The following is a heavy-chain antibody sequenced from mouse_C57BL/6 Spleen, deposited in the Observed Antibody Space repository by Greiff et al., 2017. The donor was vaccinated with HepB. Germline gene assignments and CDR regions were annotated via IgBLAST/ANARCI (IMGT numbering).Heavy chain of an antibody. CDR1: GYTFTDYY. CDR3: ARKGTMVTYFDY. Sequence: LVESGASVKISCKASGYTFTDYYMNWVKQSHGKSLEWLGDINPNIGSTSYNQKFTGKATLTVDKSSSTAYMELRSLTSEDSAVYYCARKGTMVTYFDYWGQGTTLTVSS. V-gene: IGHV1-26*01. CDR2: INPNIGST. J-gene: IGHJ2*01. D-gene: IGHD2-2*01.